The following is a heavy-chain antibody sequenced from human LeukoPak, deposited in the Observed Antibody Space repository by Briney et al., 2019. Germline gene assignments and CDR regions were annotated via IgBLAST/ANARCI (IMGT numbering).Heavy chain of an antibody. V-gene: IGHV3-23*01. Sequence: LAGVSLRLSCAASGFTFSSYAMNWVRQAPGKGLEWVSGISGSGGGTYYADSVKGRFTISRDNSKNTLYLQVNSLRAEDTALYYCAKDQTPYGSGSYSPIDYWGQGTLVTVSS. CDR3: AKDQTPYGSGSYSPIDY. J-gene: IGHJ4*02. CDR1: GFTFSSYA. CDR2: ISGSGGGT. D-gene: IGHD3-10*01.